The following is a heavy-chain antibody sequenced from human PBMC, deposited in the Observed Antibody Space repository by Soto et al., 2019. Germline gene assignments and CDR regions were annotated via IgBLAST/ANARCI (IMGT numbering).Heavy chain of an antibody. CDR1: GLNFDDFA. V-gene: IGHV3-9*01. D-gene: IGHD3-3*01. CDR3: AKGRYDFWSPYYFDS. Sequence: LRLSCVGTGLNFDDFAMHWVRQAPGKGLEWVSGITWNSRVLAYADSVKGRFTISRDNARNSLYLQMDSLRDEDTALYYCAKGRYDFWSPYYFDSWGQGTQVTVSS. J-gene: IGHJ4*02. CDR2: ITWNSRVL.